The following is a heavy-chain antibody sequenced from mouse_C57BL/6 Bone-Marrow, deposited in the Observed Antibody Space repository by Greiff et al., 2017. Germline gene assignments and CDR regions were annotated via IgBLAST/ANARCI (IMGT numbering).Heavy chain of an antibody. V-gene: IGHV5-6*02. CDR1: GFTFSSYG. Sequence: EVMLVESGGDLVKPGGSLKLSCAASGFTFSSYGMSWVRQTPDKRLEWVATISSGGSYTYYPASVKGRFTISRDNVKNTLYLQMSSLKSEDTAMYYCARHNYGSSYRYFDVWGTGTTVTVSS. J-gene: IGHJ1*03. CDR3: ARHNYGSSYRYFDV. D-gene: IGHD1-1*01. CDR2: ISSGGSYT.